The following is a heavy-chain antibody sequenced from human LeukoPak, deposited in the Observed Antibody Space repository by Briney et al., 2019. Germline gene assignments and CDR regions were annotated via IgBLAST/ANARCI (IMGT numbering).Heavy chain of an antibody. Sequence: PGRSLRLSCAASGFTFNNYGLHWVRQAPGKGLEGVAAIWYDGSNAYYADSVKGRFTVSRDNSNNTLYLQMNSLRAEDTAVYYCTRGVRPPHCSSTSCYAGYGMDVWGQGTTVTVSS. CDR1: GFTFNNYG. CDR2: IWYDGSNA. V-gene: IGHV3-33*01. J-gene: IGHJ6*02. D-gene: IGHD2-2*01. CDR3: TRGVRPPHCSSTSCYAGYGMDV.